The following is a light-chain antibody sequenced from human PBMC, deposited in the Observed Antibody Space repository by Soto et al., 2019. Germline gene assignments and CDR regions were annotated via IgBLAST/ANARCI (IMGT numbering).Light chain of an antibody. CDR3: QQYNSYSEA. CDR1: QSIDIW. Sequence: DIQMTQSPPSLSASVGDRVTITCRASQSIDIWLAWYQQKPGKAPKVLIYKASTLQSEVPSRFSGSGSGTDFTLTISSLQPDDYATYYCQQYNSYSEAFGQGTKV. CDR2: KAS. J-gene: IGKJ1*01. V-gene: IGKV1-5*03.